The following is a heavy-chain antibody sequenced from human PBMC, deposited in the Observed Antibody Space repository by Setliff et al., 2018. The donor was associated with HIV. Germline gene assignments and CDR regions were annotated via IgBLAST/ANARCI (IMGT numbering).Heavy chain of an antibody. Sequence: ASVKVSCKASGYTFTSYPMHWVRQAPGQGLEWMGVINTSGGSAGYAEKFRCRVTMTRDTSTNTVYMDLRNLRSEDTAVYYCARNQGDASGWYAGDYWGHGTLVTVSS. CDR2: INTSGGSA. V-gene: IGHV1-46*01. D-gene: IGHD6-19*01. CDR1: GYTFTSYP. CDR3: ARNQGDASGWYAGDY. J-gene: IGHJ4*01.